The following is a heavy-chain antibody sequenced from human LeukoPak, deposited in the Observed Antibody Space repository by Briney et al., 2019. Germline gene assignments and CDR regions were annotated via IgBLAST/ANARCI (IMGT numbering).Heavy chain of an antibody. D-gene: IGHD1-1*01. J-gene: IGHJ4*02. CDR1: GGSFSGYY. CDR3: ARDWNRYAY. V-gene: IGHV4-34*11. Sequence: LETLSLTCAVYGGSFSGYYWSWIRQPPGKGLEWIGSFSCSGSTYYNPSLKSRVTISVDTSKSQFSLYMDSVTAADTAVYYCARDWNRYAYWGQGTLVTVSS. CDR2: FSCSGST.